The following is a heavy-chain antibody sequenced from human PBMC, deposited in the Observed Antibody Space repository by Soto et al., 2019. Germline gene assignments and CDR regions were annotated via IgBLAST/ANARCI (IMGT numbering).Heavy chain of an antibody. J-gene: IGHJ6*02. CDR1: GGSISSGDYY. V-gene: IGHV4-30-4*01. Sequence: PSETLSLTCTVSGGSISSGDYYWSWIRQPPGKGLEWIGYIYYSGSTYYNPSLKSRVTISVDTSKNQFSLKLSSVTAADTAVYYCARLHGYCISTSCYGYYGMDVWGQGTTVTGS. D-gene: IGHD2-2*01. CDR3: ARLHGYCISTSCYGYYGMDV. CDR2: IYYSGST.